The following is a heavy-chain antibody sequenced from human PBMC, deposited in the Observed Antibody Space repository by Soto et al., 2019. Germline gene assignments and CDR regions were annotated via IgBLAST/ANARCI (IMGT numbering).Heavy chain of an antibody. CDR3: ASAGRYCSSTSCHYYYGMDV. Sequence: PGGSLRLSCAASGSTFSSYGMHWVRQAPGKGLEWVAVIWYDGSNKYYADSVKGRFTISRDNSKNTLYLQMNSLRAEDTAVYYCASAGRYCSSTSCHYYYGMDVWGQGTTVTVSS. D-gene: IGHD2-2*01. V-gene: IGHV3-33*01. CDR2: IWYDGSNK. J-gene: IGHJ6*02. CDR1: GSTFSSYG.